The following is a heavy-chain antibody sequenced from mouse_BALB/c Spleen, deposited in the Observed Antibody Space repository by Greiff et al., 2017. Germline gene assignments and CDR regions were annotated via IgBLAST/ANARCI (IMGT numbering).Heavy chain of an antibody. CDR1: GYTFTSYW. J-gene: IGHJ3*01. CDR3: EGATVSFAY. Sequence: QVQLQQSGADLAKPGASVKMSCKASGYTFTSYWMPWVNQRPGQGLEWIGNISPSTGYTEYTQKFKDRATLTADKSSSTAYLQLSSLTSEDSAVYDCEGATVSFAYWGQGTLVTVSA. V-gene: IGHV1-7*01. D-gene: IGHD1-1*01. CDR2: ISPSTGYT.